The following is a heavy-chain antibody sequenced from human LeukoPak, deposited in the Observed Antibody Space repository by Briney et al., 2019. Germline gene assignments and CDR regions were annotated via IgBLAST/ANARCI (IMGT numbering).Heavy chain of an antibody. CDR1: GGSFSGYY. D-gene: IGHD3-22*01. CDR3: ARGRRLLGFLVYYGMDV. V-gene: IGHV4-34*01. J-gene: IGHJ6*02. CDR2: INHSGST. Sequence: SETLSLTCAVYGGSFSGYYWSWIRQPPGKGLEWIGEINHSGSTNYNPSLKSRVTISVDTSKDQFSLKLSSVTAADTAVYYCARGRRLLGFLVYYGMDVWGQGTTVTVSS.